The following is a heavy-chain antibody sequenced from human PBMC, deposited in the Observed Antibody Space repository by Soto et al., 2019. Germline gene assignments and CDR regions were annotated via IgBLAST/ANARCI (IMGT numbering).Heavy chain of an antibody. CDR2: ISWNSGSI. CDR1: GFTFDDYA. J-gene: IGHJ6*02. Sequence: PVGSLRLSCAASGFTFDDYAMHWVRQAPGKGLEWVSGISWNSGSIGYADSVKGRFTISRDNAKNSLYLQMNSLRAEDTALYYCAKDLIYSNGRSGGGSGMDVRGQGTTVPVSS. V-gene: IGHV3-9*01. D-gene: IGHD4-4*01. CDR3: AKDLIYSNGRSGGGSGMDV.